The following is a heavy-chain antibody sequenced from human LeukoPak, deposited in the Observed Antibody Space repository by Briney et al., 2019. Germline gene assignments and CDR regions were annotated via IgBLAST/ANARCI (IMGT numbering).Heavy chain of an antibody. J-gene: IGHJ4*02. CDR2: IYYSGST. D-gene: IGHD2-15*01. Sequence: SETLSLTCTASGGSISSYYWSWIRQPPGKGLEWIGYIYYSGSTNYNPSLKSRVTISVDTSKNQFSLKLSSVTAADTAVYYCARLRGCSGGSCYSGEFDYWGQGTLVTVSS. CDR1: GGSISSYY. CDR3: ARLRGCSGGSCYSGEFDY. V-gene: IGHV4-59*08.